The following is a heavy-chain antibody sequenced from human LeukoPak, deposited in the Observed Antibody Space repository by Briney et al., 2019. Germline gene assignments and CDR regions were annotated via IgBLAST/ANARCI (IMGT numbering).Heavy chain of an antibody. CDR2: IYSSGTT. CDR3: ARQGVRSGWPDY. CDR1: GLTVSRNY. D-gene: IGHD6-19*01. Sequence: GGSLRLSCAASGLTVSRNYMTWVRQAPGKGLEWVSTIYSSGTTYYADSVKGRFAISRDSSKNTLYLQMNSLRADDTAVYYCARQGVRSGWPDYWGQGTLVTVSS. J-gene: IGHJ4*02. V-gene: IGHV3-66*04.